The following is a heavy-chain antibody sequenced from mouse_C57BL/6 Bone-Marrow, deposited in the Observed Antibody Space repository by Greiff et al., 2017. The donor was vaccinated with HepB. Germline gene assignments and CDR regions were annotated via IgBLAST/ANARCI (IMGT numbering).Heavy chain of an antibody. D-gene: IGHD1-1*01. V-gene: IGHV5-9-1*02. CDR3: TRENYYGSRKYFDV. Sequence: EVKLMESGEGLVKPGGSLKLSCAASGFTFSSYAMSWVRQTPEKRLEWVAYISSGGDYIYYADTVKGRFTISRDNARNTLYLQMSSLKSEDTAMYYCTRENYYGSRKYFDVWGTGTTVTVSS. CDR1: GFTFSSYA. J-gene: IGHJ1*03. CDR2: ISSGGDYI.